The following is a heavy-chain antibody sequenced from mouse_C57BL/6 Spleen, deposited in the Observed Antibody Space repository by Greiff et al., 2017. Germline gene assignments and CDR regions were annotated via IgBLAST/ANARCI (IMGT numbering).Heavy chain of an antibody. Sequence: VQLKQSGPGLVQPSQSLSITCTVSGFSLTSYGVHWVRQSPGKGLEWLGVIWSGGSTDYNAAFISRLSISKDNSKSQVFFKMNSLQADDTAIYYCARPAYYSLYAMDYWGQGTSVTVSS. CDR2: IWSGGST. D-gene: IGHD2-12*01. CDR3: ARPAYYSLYAMDY. V-gene: IGHV2-2*01. CDR1: GFSLTSYG. J-gene: IGHJ4*01.